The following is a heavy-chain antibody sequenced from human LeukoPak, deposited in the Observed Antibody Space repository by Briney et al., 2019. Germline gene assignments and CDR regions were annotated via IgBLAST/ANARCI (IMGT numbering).Heavy chain of an antibody. V-gene: IGHV3-7*03. D-gene: IGHD6-13*01. J-gene: IGHJ4*02. CDR3: ARGRYSSTTYYFDP. Sequence: GGSLRLSCAASGFTFSSSWMSWVRQAPGKGLEWVANIKKDGSETYYVDSVKGRFTISRDNAKNSLYLQMNSLRAEDMAIYYCARGRYSSTTYYFDPWGQGTLVTVPS. CDR2: IKKDGSET. CDR1: GFTFSSSW.